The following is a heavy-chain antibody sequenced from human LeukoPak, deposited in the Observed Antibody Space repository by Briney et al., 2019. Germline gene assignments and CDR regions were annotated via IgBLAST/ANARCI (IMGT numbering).Heavy chain of an antibody. V-gene: IGHV4-61*09. J-gene: IGHJ4*02. Sequence: MASQTMSLTCTLSGGSVSSGTYYWSWIRQPAGKGLEWIGHIYTSESTNYNPSRKSRVTISVDTSKNQFSLKLSSVTAADTAVYYCARRRTCCYRAGECYFDYWGQGTLVTVSS. CDR2: IYTSEST. CDR3: ARRRTCCYRAGECYFDY. D-gene: IGHD2-2*02. CDR1: GGSVSSGTYY.